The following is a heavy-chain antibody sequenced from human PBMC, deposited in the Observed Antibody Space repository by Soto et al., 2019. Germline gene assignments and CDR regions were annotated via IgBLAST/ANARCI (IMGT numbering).Heavy chain of an antibody. V-gene: IGHV1-18*01. CDR2: ISTYNGNA. CDR3: ARDVDYYDSSGFYMLRYFAL. J-gene: IGHJ2*01. Sequence: QVQLVQSGAEVKKPGASVKVSCKAFGYTFTSYGISWVRQAPGQGLEWMGWISTYNGNANYAQNLQGRVTMTTDTSTSTAYMELRSLRSDDTAVYYCARDVDYYDSSGFYMLRYFALWGRGTLVTVSS. CDR1: GYTFTSYG. D-gene: IGHD3-22*01.